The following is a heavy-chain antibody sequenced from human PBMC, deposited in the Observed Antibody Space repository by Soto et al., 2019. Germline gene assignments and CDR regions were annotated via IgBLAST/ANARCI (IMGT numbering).Heavy chain of an antibody. D-gene: IGHD5-18*01. J-gene: IGHJ6*02. CDR3: TTGRSYGLYYYYGMDV. CDR1: GFTFSNAW. V-gene: IGHV3-15*01. Sequence: EVQLVESGGGLVKPGGSLRLSCAASGFTFSNAWMSWVRQAPGKGLEWVGRIKSKTDGGTTDYAAPVKGRFTISRDDSKNTLYLQMNSLKTEDTAVYYCTTGRSYGLYYYYGMDVWGQGTTVTVSS. CDR2: IKSKTDGGTT.